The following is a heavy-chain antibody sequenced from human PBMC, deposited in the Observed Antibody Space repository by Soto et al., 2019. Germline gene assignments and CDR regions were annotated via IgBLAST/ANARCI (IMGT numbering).Heavy chain of an antibody. J-gene: IGHJ6*02. D-gene: IGHD6-6*01. CDR3: ARHEAPLGMDV. V-gene: IGHV1-18*01. CDR1: GYTFTSYC. CDR2: IRAYNGNT. Sequence: ASVKVSCKASGYTFTSYCSSWVLQAPGQGLEGMGWIRAYNGNTNYAQKLQGRVTMTTDTSPSTAYMELRSLRSDDTEVYYCARHEAPLGMDVWGQGTTVTVSS.